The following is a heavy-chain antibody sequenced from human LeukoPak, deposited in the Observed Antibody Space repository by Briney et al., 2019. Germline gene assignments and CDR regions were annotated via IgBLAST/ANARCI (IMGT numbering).Heavy chain of an antibody. J-gene: IGHJ4*02. V-gene: IGHV4-59*12. CDR1: GGSISSYY. Sequence: PSETLSLTCTVSGGSISSYYWSWIRQPPGKGLEWIGYIYYSGSTNYNPSLKSRVTMSLNTSKNQFSLTLMSVTAADTAVYYCAREYSSSERSLDYWGQGTLVTVSS. D-gene: IGHD6-6*01. CDR2: IYYSGST. CDR3: AREYSSSERSLDY.